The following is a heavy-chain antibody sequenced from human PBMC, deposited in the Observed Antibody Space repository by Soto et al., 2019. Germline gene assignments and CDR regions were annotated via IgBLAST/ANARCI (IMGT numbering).Heavy chain of an antibody. J-gene: IGHJ4*02. CDR3: ARARFLSDLYYFDY. CDR2: IYYSGST. Sequence: SETLSLTCTVSGGSISSYYWSWIRQPPGKGLEWIGYIYYSGSTNYNPSLKSRVTISVDTSKNQFSLKLSSVTAADTAVYYCARARFLSDLYYFDYWGQGTLVTVSS. CDR1: GGSISSYY. D-gene: IGHD3-3*01. V-gene: IGHV4-59*01.